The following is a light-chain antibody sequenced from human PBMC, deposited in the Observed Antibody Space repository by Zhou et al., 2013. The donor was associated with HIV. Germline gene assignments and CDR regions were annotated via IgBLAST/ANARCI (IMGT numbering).Light chain of an antibody. J-gene: IGKJ5*01. CDR2: GAS. CDR3: QQANTFLGIT. Sequence: DTHVTQSPSSVSASVGDRVTIICRASQDISSWLAWYQQKPGRAPKLLIYGASTLQSGVPSRFSGTGAGTDFTLTISSLQPEDFGIYYCQQANTFLGITFGQGTRLDIK. CDR1: QDISSW. V-gene: IGKV1-12*01.